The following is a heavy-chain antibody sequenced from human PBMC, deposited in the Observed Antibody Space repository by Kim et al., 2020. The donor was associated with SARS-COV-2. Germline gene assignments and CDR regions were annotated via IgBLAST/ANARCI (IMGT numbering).Heavy chain of an antibody. D-gene: IGHD3-10*01. CDR1: GFIFGGYG. CDR2: LWHDGETK. Sequence: GGSLRLSCAASGFIFGGYGMHWVRQAPGKGLEWVAGLWHDGETKKYGDSVKGRLTISRDISKNNLYLDMSSLRAEDTALYYCATQKIIMGRGVRRLDCFEFWGQGTVVTVSS. J-gene: IGHJ3*01. CDR3: ATQKIIMGRGVRRLDCFEF. V-gene: IGHV3-33*01.